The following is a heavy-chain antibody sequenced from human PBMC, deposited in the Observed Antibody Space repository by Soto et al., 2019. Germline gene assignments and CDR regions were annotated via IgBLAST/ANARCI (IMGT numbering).Heavy chain of an antibody. CDR2: IKQDGSEK. J-gene: IGHJ4*02. Sequence: QPGGSLRLSCAASGFTFSSYWMSWVRQAPGKGLEWVANIKQDGSEKYYVDSVKGRFTISRDNAKNSLYLQMNSLRAEDTAVYYCARDLGYYDILTGYYRPAYYFDYWGQGTLVTVSS. V-gene: IGHV3-7*01. CDR3: ARDLGYYDILTGYYRPAYYFDY. CDR1: GFTFSSYW. D-gene: IGHD3-9*01.